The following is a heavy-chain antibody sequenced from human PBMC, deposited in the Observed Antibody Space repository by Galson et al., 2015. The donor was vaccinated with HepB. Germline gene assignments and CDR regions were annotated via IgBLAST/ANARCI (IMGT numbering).Heavy chain of an antibody. CDR1: GFTFSDYY. V-gene: IGHV3-11*05. D-gene: IGHD6-6*01. CDR3: AKDVSSSSVWYFDL. Sequence: SLRLSCAASGFTFSDYYMSWIRQAPGKGLECISYISSSSTYTNYADSVKGRFTISRDNAKNSLYLQMNSLRAEDTAVYYCAKDVSSSSVWYFDLWGRGTLVTVSS. CDR2: ISSSSTYT. J-gene: IGHJ2*01.